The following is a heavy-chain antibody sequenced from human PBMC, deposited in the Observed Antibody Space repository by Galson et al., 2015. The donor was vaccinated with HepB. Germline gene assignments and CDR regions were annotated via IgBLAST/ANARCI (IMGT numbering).Heavy chain of an antibody. CDR2: IYTSGST. J-gene: IGHJ2*01. CDR1: GGSISSGSYY. Sequence: LSLTCTVSGGSISSGSYYWSWIRQPAGKGLEWIGRIYTSGSTNYNPSLKSRVTMSVDTSKNQFSLKLSSVTAADTAVYYCARDDSSSPVWYFDLWGRGTLVTVSS. D-gene: IGHD6-13*01. CDR3: ARDDSSSPVWYFDL. V-gene: IGHV4-61*02.